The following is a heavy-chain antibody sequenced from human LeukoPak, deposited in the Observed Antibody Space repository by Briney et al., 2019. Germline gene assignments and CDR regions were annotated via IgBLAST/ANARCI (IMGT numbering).Heavy chain of an antibody. CDR1: GFTFSSYW. CDR3: AREVAGTTWQFDP. Sequence: PGGSLRLSCAASGFTFSSYWMSWVRQAPGKGLEWVANIKQDGSEKYYVDSVKGRFTISRDNAKNSLYLQMNSLRAEDTAVYYCAREVAGTTWQFDPWGQGTLVTVSS. V-gene: IGHV3-7*01. D-gene: IGHD6-19*01. J-gene: IGHJ5*02. CDR2: IKQDGSEK.